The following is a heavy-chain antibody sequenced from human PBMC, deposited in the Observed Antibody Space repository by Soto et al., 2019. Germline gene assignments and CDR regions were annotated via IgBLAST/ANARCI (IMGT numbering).Heavy chain of an antibody. CDR2: MRANGGST. CDR3: MRGISTPDY. J-gene: IGHJ4*02. Sequence: HPGGSLRLSCAASGFIFSSHAMSWVRQAPGKGLEWVSAMRANGGSTYYADSVKGRFTISRDNSKNTLYLQMNSLRVDDTAIYYCMRGISTPDYWGQGTLVTVSS. CDR1: GFIFSSHA. D-gene: IGHD3-16*01. V-gene: IGHV3-23*01.